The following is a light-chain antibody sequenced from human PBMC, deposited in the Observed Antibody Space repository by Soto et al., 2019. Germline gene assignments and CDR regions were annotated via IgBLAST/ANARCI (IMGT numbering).Light chain of an antibody. V-gene: IGKV3-20*01. CDR1: QSVSSSY. CDR3: QQYSSSPPEFT. J-gene: IGKJ3*01. Sequence: EIVLTQSPGTLSLSPGDRATLSCRASQSVSSSYLAWYQQRPGQAPRLLIFGASYMYNGIPDRLSGSRSGTDVTLTIIRLEREDFAVYYCQQYSSSPPEFTFGPGTRVDSK. CDR2: GAS.